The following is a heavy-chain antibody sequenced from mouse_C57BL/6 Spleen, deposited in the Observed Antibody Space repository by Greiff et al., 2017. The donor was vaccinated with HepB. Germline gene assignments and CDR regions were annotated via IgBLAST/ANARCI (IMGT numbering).Heavy chain of an antibody. CDR1: GYTFTSYW. D-gene: IGHD2-3*01. CDR3: ARQDGYYVRYFDY. CDR2: IHPNSGST. Sequence: VKLQESGAELVKPGASVKLSCKASGYTFTSYWMHWVKQRPGQGLEWIGMIHPNSGSTNYNEKFKSKATLTVDKSSSTAYMQLSSLTSEDSAVYYCARQDGYYVRYFDYWGQGTTLTVSS. V-gene: IGHV1-64*01. J-gene: IGHJ2*01.